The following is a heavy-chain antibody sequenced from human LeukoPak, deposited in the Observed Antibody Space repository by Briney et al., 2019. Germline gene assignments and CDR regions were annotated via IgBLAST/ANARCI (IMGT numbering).Heavy chain of an antibody. CDR1: GFTFSSYA. V-gene: IGHV3-23*01. CDR2: ISGSGGST. D-gene: IGHD3-22*01. CDR3: AKDLYYYDSSGYYYPGAFDI. J-gene: IGHJ3*02. Sequence: GGSLRLSCGASGFTFSSYAISWVRQAPGKGLEWISAISGSGGSTYYADSVKGRFTISRDNSKNTLYLQMNSLRAEDTAVYYRAKDLYYYDSSGYYYPGAFDIWGQGTMVTVSS.